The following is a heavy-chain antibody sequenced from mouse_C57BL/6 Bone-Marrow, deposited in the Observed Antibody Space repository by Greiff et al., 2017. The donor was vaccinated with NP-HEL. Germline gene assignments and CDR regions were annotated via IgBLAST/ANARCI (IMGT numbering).Heavy chain of an antibody. D-gene: IGHD1-1*01. Sequence: EVKLMESGGGLVKPGGSLKLSCAASGFTFSSYAMSWVRQTPEKRLEWVATISDGGSYTYYPDNVKGRFTISRDNAKNNLYLQMSHLKSEDTAMYYCARGTTVDYWGQGTTLTVSS. CDR1: GFTFSSYA. CDR2: ISDGGSYT. CDR3: ARGTTVDY. V-gene: IGHV5-4*03. J-gene: IGHJ2*01.